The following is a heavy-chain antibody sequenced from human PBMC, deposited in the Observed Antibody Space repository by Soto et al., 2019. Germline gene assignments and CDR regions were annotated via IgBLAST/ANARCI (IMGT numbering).Heavy chain of an antibody. D-gene: IGHD2-2*01. CDR3: AREFQEKGLPGYYGMDV. J-gene: IGHJ6*02. CDR1: GFTFSSYS. CDR2: ISSSSSTI. Sequence: PGGSLRLSCAASGFTFSSYSMNWVRQAPGKGLEWVSYISSSSSTIYYADSVEGRFTISRDNAKNSLYLQMNSLRDEDTAVYYCAREFQEKGLPGYYGMDVWGQGTTVXVSS. V-gene: IGHV3-48*02.